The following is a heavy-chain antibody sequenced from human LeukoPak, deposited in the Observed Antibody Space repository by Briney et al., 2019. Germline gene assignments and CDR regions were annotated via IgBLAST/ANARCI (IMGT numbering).Heavy chain of an antibody. V-gene: IGHV1-46*01. CDR1: GNTFTSYY. D-gene: IGHD3-3*01. CDR3: ARDRGGDFWSGYYLGFTPTLCYYGMDV. CDR2: INPSGGST. Sequence: ASVKVSCKASGNTFTSYYMHWVRQAPGQGLEWMGIINPSGGSTSYAQKFQGRVTMTRDTSTSTVYMELSSLRSEDTAVYYCARDRGGDFWSGYYLGFTPTLCYYGMDVWGQGTTVTVSS. J-gene: IGHJ6*02.